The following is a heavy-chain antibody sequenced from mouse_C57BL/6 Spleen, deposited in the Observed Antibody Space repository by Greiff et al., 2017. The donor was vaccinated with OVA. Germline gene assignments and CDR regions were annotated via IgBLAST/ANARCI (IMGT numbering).Heavy chain of an antibody. D-gene: IGHD1-1*01. V-gene: IGHV1-26*01. CDR1: GYTFTDYY. CDR2: INPNNGGT. J-gene: IGHJ2*01. Sequence: EVQLQQSGPELVKPGASVKISCKASGYTFTDYYMNWVKQSHGKSLEWIGDINPNNGGTSYNQKFKGKATVTVDKSSSTAYMELRSLTSEDSAVYYCARSDYYGSSRFDYWGQGTTLTVSS. CDR3: ARSDYYGSSRFDY.